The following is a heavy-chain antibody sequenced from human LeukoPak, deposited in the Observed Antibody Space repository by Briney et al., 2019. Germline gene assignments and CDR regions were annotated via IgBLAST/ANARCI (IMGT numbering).Heavy chain of an antibody. CDR3: AKVSLNMVNDAFDI. D-gene: IGHD4/OR15-4a*01. CDR1: GFIFSSYG. Sequence: PGGSLRLSCAASGFIFSSYGMHWVRQAPDKGLEWVAFIRYDGSRKYYADSVKGRFTISRDNSKNTLYLQMNGLRAEDTAMYYCAKVSLNMVNDAFDIWGQGTMASVSS. V-gene: IGHV3-30*02. J-gene: IGHJ3*02. CDR2: IRYDGSRK.